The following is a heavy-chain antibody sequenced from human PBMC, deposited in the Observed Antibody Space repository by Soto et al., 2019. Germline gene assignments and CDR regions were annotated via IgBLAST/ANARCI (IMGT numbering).Heavy chain of an antibody. V-gene: IGHV2-26*01. Sequence: GPPLVHPTQTLTLTCRVSGFSLTNGRMGVSWIRQPPGKALAWLAHFFSDAERSYSTSMQSRLNMYKDSSGSQVVLTMTNMAPADTATYFCARMDGDYNYYGLDVWGHGIAVTVSS. CDR2: FFSDAER. CDR1: GFSLTNGRMG. CDR3: ARMDGDYNYYGLDV. D-gene: IGHD4-17*01. J-gene: IGHJ6*02.